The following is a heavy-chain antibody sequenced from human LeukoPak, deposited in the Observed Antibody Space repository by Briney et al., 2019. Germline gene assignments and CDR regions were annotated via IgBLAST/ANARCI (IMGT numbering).Heavy chain of an antibody. CDR2: IYYSGST. CDR1: GGSISSYY. Sequence: SETLSLTCTVSGGSISSYYWSWIRQPPGKGLEWVGYIYYSGSTNYNPSLKSRVTISVDTSKNQFSLKLSSVTAADTAVYYCARLSTVTTSFDYWGQGTLVTVSS. CDR3: ARLSTVTTSFDY. V-gene: IGHV4-59*12. D-gene: IGHD4-17*01. J-gene: IGHJ4*02.